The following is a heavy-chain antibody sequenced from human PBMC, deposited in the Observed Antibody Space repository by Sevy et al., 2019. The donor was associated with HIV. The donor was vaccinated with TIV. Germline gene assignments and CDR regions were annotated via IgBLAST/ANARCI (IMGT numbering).Heavy chain of an antibody. CDR1: GFTFSDYY. D-gene: IGHD3-22*01. CDR2: ISRRVSTI. CDR3: ARENTMIEEPGWFDP. J-gene: IGHJ5*02. V-gene: IGHV3-11*01. Sequence: GGSLRLSCAASGFTFSDYYMSWIRQAPGKGLEWISYISRRVSTIYYADSVKGRVTISRDNAKISLYLQMNSLRAEDTAVYFCARENTMIEEPGWFDPWGQGTLVTVSS.